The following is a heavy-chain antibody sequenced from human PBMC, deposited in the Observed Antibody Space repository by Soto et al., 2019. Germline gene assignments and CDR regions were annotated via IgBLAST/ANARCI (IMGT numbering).Heavy chain of an antibody. CDR3: ARDLYYDFHEGMDV. J-gene: IGHJ6*02. Sequence: GGSLRLSCAASGFTFSSYSMNWVRQAPGKGLEWVSYISSSSSTIYYADSVKGRFTISRDNAKNSLYLQMNSLRDEDTAVYYCARDLYYDFHEGMDVWGQGTTVTVSS. CDR1: GFTFSSYS. D-gene: IGHD3-3*01. V-gene: IGHV3-48*02. CDR2: ISSSSSTI.